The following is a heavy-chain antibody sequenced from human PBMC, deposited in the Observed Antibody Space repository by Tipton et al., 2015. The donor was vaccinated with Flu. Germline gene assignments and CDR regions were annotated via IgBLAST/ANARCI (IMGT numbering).Heavy chain of an antibody. D-gene: IGHD3-10*01. Sequence: GSLRLSCVGSGFTFSSYEMNWVRQAPGKGLEWISYISSSGRTIYSADSVKGRFTISRDNSKKSLYLQMNSLRAEDTAVYYCARDLRGTGDYWGQGTLVSVSS. CDR3: ARDLRGTGDY. CDR1: GFTFSSYE. CDR2: ISSSGRTI. V-gene: IGHV3-48*03. J-gene: IGHJ4*02.